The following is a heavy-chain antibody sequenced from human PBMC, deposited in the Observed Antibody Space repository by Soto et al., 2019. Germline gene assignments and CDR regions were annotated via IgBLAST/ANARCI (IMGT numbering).Heavy chain of an antibody. CDR1: GGSISSYY. Sequence: KTSETLSLTCTVSGGSISSYYWSWIRQPAGKGLEWIGRIYTSGSTNYNPSLKSRVTMSVDTSKNQFSLKLSSVTAADTAVYYCARGYDSSGYYGKFDYWGQGTLVTVSS. CDR2: IYTSGST. D-gene: IGHD3-22*01. J-gene: IGHJ4*02. V-gene: IGHV4-4*07. CDR3: ARGYDSSGYYGKFDY.